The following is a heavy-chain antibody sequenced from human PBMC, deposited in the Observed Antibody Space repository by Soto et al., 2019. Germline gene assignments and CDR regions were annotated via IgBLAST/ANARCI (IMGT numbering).Heavy chain of an antibody. CDR3: AREDSSGWYVWFDP. CDR1: GYTFTSYG. V-gene: IGHV1-18*01. J-gene: IGHJ5*02. D-gene: IGHD6-19*01. CDR2: ISAYNGNT. Sequence: GASVKVSCKASGYTFTSYGISWVRQAPGQGLEWMGWISAYNGNTYYAQRLQGRVTMTTDTSTSTAYMELRSLRSDDTAVYYCAREDSSGWYVWFDPWGQGTLVTVSS.